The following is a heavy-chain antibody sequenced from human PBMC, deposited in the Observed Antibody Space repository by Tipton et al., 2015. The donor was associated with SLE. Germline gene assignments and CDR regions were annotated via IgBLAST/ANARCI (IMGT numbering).Heavy chain of an antibody. D-gene: IGHD2-8*02. CDR1: GFTFSSYS. CDR2: ISSSSSYI. CDR3: ARDWVLVVYAHYYYYGMDV. V-gene: IGHV3-21*01. J-gene: IGHJ6*02. Sequence: SGFTFSSYSMNWVRQAPGKGLEWVSSISSSSSYIYYADSVKGRFTISRDNAKNSLYLQMNSLRAEDTAVYYCARDWVLVVYAHYYYYGMDVWGQGTTVTVSS.